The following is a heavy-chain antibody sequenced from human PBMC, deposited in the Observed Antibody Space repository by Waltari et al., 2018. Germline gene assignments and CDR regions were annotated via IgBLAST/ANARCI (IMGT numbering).Heavy chain of an antibody. V-gene: IGHV1-2*02. D-gene: IGHD5-18*01. CDR3: ARGTQLWRGAGGTNFDY. Sequence: QVQLVQSGAEVKKPGASVKVSCKASGYTFTGYYMHWVRQAPGQGLEWMGWINPNSGGTNDAQKFQGRVTMTRDTSISTAYMELSRLRSDDTAVYYCARGTQLWRGAGGTNFDYWGQGTLVTVSS. CDR1: GYTFTGYY. J-gene: IGHJ4*02. CDR2: INPNSGGT.